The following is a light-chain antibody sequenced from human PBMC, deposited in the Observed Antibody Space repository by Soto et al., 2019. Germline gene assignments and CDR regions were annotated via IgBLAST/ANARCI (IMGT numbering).Light chain of an antibody. J-gene: IGKJ1*01. CDR2: AAS. V-gene: IGKV1-39*01. Sequence: DIQMTQSPSSLSASVGDRVTITCRASQSISSYLNWYQQKPGKAPKLLIYAASSLQSGVPSRFSGSGSGTDFTLTISSLQPEDFATYYCQQCYRTPWTFGQGTKVEIK. CDR1: QSISSY. CDR3: QQCYRTPWT.